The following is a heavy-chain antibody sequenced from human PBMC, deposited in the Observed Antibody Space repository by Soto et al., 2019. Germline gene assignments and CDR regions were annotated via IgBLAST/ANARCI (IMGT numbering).Heavy chain of an antibody. Sequence: QITLKESGPTLVKPTQTLTLTCTFSGFSLSTSGVGVGWIRQPPGKALEWLAFLYWDDDKRYSPSLKSRRTTTKDTSKNQVLITMTNMDTVDTATYDCERTSVNWGSRGLVDYGGQGTRFTVAS. J-gene: IGHJ4*02. D-gene: IGHD7-27*01. CDR2: LYWDDDK. CDR3: ERTSVNWGSRGLVDY. V-gene: IGHV2-5*02. CDR1: GFSLSTSGVG.